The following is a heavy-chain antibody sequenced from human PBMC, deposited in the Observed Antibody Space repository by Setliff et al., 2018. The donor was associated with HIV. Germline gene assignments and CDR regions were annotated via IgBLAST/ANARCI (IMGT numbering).Heavy chain of an antibody. V-gene: IGHV3-74*01. D-gene: IGHD3-16*01. CDR3: VRDGDHYDFDY. CDR2: IYKDGRST. CDR1: GFNFSNYW. J-gene: IGHJ4*02. Sequence: GGSLRLSCAASGFNFSNYWMHWVRQTPGKGLDWVSRIYKDGRSTSYPDSVKGRFTISRDNARDTLFLQMNSLRVEDTAVYYCVRDGDHYDFDYWGQGTLVTVSS.